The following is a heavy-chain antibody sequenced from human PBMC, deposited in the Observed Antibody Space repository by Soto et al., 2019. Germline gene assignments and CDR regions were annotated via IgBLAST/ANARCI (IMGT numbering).Heavy chain of an antibody. CDR3: AHSFPPNQWWYEGWFDP. J-gene: IGHJ5*02. V-gene: IGHV2-5*02. CDR1: GFSLSTSGVG. D-gene: IGHD2-15*01. CDR2: IYWDDDK. Sequence: QITLKESGPTLVKPTQTLTLTCTFSGFSLSTSGVGVGWIRQPPGKALEWLALIYWDDDKSYSPSLKSRLTITKDTSKNQVVLTMTNMDPVDTATDYCAHSFPPNQWWYEGWFDPWGQGTLVTVSS.